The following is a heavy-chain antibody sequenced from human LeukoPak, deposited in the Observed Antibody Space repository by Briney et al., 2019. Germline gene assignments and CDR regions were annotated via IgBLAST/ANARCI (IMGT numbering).Heavy chain of an antibody. Sequence: SETLSLTCTVSGASISSYYWRWIRQPPGKGLDYIGFIYYSGSTNLNPSLKSRVTISVDTSKNQFSLKLSSVTAADTAVYYCARIKEDVVVTGVWAFDIWGQGTMVTVSS. CDR2: IYYSGST. CDR1: GASISSYY. CDR3: ARIKEDVVVTGVWAFDI. D-gene: IGHD2-21*02. J-gene: IGHJ3*02. V-gene: IGHV4-59*01.